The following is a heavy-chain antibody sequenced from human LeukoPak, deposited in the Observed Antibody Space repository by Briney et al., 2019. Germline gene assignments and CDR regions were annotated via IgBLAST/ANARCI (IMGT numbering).Heavy chain of an antibody. CDR3: ARLYYYDSRGYSSAFDI. CDR1: GYSISSGYY. CDR2: IYHSGST. J-gene: IGHJ3*02. D-gene: IGHD3-22*01. Sequence: SETLSLTCAVSGYSISSGYYWGWIRQPPGKGLEWIGSIYHSGSTYYNPSLKSRVTISVDTSKNQFSLKLSSVTAADTAVYYCARLYYYDSRGYSSAFDIWGQGTMVTVSS. V-gene: IGHV4-38-2*01.